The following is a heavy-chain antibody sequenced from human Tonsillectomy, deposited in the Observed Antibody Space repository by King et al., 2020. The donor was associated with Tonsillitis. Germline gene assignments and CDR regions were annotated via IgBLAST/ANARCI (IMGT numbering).Heavy chain of an antibody. CDR2: IIPIVGPA. CDR1: GGTFISSA. J-gene: IGHJ6*03. CDR3: ARGYCSGSACYKNPHYYYYYMDV. D-gene: IGHD2-15*01. V-gene: IGHV1-69*01. Sequence: QLVQSGAEVKKPGTSVRVSCKASGGTFISSAISWVRRAPGQGLEWMGGIIPIVGPAHYSQRFQGRVTITADESTTTAYMELSSLRSEDTAVYYCARGYCSGSACYKNPHYYYYYMDVWGKGTTVTVSS.